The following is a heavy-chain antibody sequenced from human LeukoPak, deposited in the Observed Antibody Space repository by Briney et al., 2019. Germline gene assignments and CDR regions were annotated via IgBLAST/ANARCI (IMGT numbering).Heavy chain of an antibody. Sequence: SETLSPTCTVSGDSISGFYWGWIRQPPGKGLEWIGNIYYSGSTNYNPSLKSRVTISVDTSKNQFSLKLSSVTAADTAVYYCARGVVVAPTNFDYWGQGTLVTVSS. CDR2: IYYSGST. V-gene: IGHV4-59*01. J-gene: IGHJ4*02. CDR1: GDSISGFY. D-gene: IGHD2-15*01. CDR3: ARGVVVAPTNFDY.